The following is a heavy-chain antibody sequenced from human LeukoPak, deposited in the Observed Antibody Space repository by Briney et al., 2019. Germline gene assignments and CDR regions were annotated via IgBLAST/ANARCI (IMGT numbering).Heavy chain of an antibody. CDR1: GGTFSNYA. CDR2: IIVILGIA. J-gene: IGHJ6*02. CDR3: ARDGMLRGVIDYSGVDV. D-gene: IGHD3-10*01. V-gene: IGHV1-69*04. Sequence: GASVKVSCKASGGTFSNYALSWVRQAPGQGLEWMGRIIVILGIADYAQKFQGRVTITADKSTTTVYMELSSLRSQDTAVYYCARDGMLRGVIDYSGVDVWDQGTTVTVSS.